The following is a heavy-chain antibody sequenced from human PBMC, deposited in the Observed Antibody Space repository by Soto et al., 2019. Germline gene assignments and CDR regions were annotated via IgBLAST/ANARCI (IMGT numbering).Heavy chain of an antibody. CDR1: GHNFTSYH. Sequence: ASVKASCKASGHNFTSYHIHWVRQAPGQGLEWMGIINPSGGSTSYAQKFQGRVTMTRDTSTSTVYMELSSLRSEDTAVYYCARDRGIGHYYDSSGYYYGYWGQ. D-gene: IGHD3-22*01. CDR3: ARDRGIGHYYDSSGYYYGY. CDR2: INPSGGST. V-gene: IGHV1-46*01. J-gene: IGHJ4*02.